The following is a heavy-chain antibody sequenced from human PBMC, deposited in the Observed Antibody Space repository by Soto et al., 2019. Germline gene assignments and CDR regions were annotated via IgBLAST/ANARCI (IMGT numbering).Heavy chain of an antibody. CDR3: AREFYYDSSGIGFDS. J-gene: IGHJ4*02. CDR1: GGSISYYY. D-gene: IGHD3-22*01. V-gene: IGHV4-59*01. Sequence: LSLTCTVSGGSISYYYWSWIRQPPGKGLEWIGYIYYSGSTNYNPSLKSRVTISVDTSKNQFSLKLSSVTAADTAIYYCAREFYYDSSGIGFDSWGQGTLVTVSS. CDR2: IYYSGST.